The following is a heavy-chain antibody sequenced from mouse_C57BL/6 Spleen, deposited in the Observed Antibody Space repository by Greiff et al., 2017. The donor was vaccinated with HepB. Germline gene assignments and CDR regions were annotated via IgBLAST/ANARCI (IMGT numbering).Heavy chain of an antibody. D-gene: IGHD3-2*02. CDR3: AKTQATAHYYAMDY. CDR1: GYAFSSSW. J-gene: IGHJ4*01. CDR2: IYPGDGDT. Sequence: VQLQQSGPELVKPGASVKISCKASGYAFSSSWMNWVKQRPGKGLEWIGRIYPGDGDTNYNGKFKGKATLTADKSSSTAYMQLSSLTSEDSAVYFCAKTQATAHYYAMDYWGQGTSVTVSS. V-gene: IGHV1-82*01.